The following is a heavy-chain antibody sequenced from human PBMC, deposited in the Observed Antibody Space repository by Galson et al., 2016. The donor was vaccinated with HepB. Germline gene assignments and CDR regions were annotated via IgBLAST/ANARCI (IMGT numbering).Heavy chain of an antibody. CDR1: GHTLTELS. V-gene: IGHV1-24*01. J-gene: IGHJ3*01. CDR3: ATDESSSLGYVCDV. CDR2: FDADEGKI. Sequence: SVKVSCKVSGHTLTELSLHWVRQAPGKGLEWMGGFDADEGKIIYSQNFQARVTMTEDTSTATAYMEVSSLRSDDAAVYYCATDESSSLGYVCDVWGQGTMVIVSS. D-gene: IGHD6-13*01.